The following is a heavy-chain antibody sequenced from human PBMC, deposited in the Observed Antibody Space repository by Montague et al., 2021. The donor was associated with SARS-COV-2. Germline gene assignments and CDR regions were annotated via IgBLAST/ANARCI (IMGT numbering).Heavy chain of an antibody. CDR2: IDWDDDK. CDR3: ARTTMITFGGVIVPFDY. V-gene: IGHV2-70*11. J-gene: IGHJ4*02. CDR1: GFSLSTSGMC. D-gene: IGHD3-16*02. Sequence: PALVKPTQTLTLTCTFSGFSLSTSGMCVSWIRPPPGKALEWLARIDWDDDKYYSTSLKTSLTISKDTSKNQVVLTMTNMDPVDTATYYCARTTMITFGGVIVPFDYWGQGTLVTASS.